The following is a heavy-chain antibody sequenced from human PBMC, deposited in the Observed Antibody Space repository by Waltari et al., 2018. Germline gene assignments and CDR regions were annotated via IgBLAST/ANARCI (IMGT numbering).Heavy chain of an antibody. CDR3: ATRNYLDS. CDR2: INDRGDIT. CDR1: GIPFSRFA. V-gene: IGHV3-23*01. Sequence: EVQLLESGGGLVQPGGSLRLSCAASGIPFSRFAMNWVRQAPGKGLEWVSIINDRGDITNTADSVKGRFTVSRDNSKNTLFLHIKNLTAEDTAVYYCATRNYLDSWGRGALVTVSS. J-gene: IGHJ4*02.